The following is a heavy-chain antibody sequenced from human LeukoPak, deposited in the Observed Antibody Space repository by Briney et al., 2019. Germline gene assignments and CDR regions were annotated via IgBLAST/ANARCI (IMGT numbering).Heavy chain of an antibody. CDR1: GFTFSSYW. Sequence: PGGSLRLSCAASGFTFSSYWMSWVRQAPGKGLEWVANIKQGGSGKYYVDSVKGRFTISRDNAKNSLYLQLNSLRAEDTAVYYCARSGYGTSGYYQGIFDYWGQGTLVTVSS. CDR2: IKQGGSGK. J-gene: IGHJ4*02. D-gene: IGHD3-3*01. CDR3: ARSGYGTSGYYQGIFDY. V-gene: IGHV3-7*01.